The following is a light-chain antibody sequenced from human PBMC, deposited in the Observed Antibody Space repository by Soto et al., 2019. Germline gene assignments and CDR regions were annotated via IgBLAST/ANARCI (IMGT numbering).Light chain of an antibody. J-gene: IGKJ2*01. CDR1: QSISSDY. Sequence: EIVLTQSPGTLSLSPGERATLSCRANQSISSDYLAWYQQRPGQTPRLLIYGASSRATGIPDRFSGSGSGADFTLTISSLEPEDFAMYFCHQYDHSPLHTFGQGTKLEIK. V-gene: IGKV3-20*01. CDR2: GAS. CDR3: HQYDHSPLHT.